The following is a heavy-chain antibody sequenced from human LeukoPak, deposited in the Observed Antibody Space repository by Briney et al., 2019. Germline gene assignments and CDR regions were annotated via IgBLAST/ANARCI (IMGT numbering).Heavy chain of an antibody. D-gene: IGHD3-10*01. CDR2: IYHSGST. CDR3: ARGPLLQYFHH. J-gene: IGHJ1*01. Sequence: SETLSLTCAVSGYSISSGYYWGWIRQPPGKGLEWIGSIYHSGSTYYNPSLKSRVTISVDTSKNQFSLKLSSVTAADTAVYYCARGPLLQYFHHWGQGALVTVSS. V-gene: IGHV4-38-2*01. CDR1: GYSISSGYY.